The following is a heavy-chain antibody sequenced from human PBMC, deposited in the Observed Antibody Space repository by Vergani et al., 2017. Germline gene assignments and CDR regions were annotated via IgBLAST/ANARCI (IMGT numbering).Heavy chain of an antibody. CDR1: GYSFTNYW. CDR2: IHPADSDT. Sequence: EVQLIQSGAEVKKPGESLKISCQISGYSFTNYWIGWVRQMPGKCLEWMGIIHPADSDTRYSPSFQGQVTISVDKSISTAYLQRSSLRASDSAMYYCARLYGRDSSGSKYFDYWGQGTLVTVSS. V-gene: IGHV5-51*01. D-gene: IGHD3-22*01. CDR3: ARLYGRDSSGSKYFDY. J-gene: IGHJ4*02.